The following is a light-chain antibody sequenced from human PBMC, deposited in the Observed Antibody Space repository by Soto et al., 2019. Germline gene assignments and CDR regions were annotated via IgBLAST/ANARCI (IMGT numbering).Light chain of an antibody. CDR3: NSYTSSNSYV. CDR1: SSDVGAYNY. Sequence: ALTQPASVSGSPGQSITISCTGTSSDVGAYNYVSWYQQHPGKAPKLMIYDVSNRPSGVSSRFSGSKSGNTASLTISGLQAEDEADYFCNSYTSSNSYVFGNGTKLTVL. J-gene: IGLJ1*01. V-gene: IGLV2-14*03. CDR2: DVS.